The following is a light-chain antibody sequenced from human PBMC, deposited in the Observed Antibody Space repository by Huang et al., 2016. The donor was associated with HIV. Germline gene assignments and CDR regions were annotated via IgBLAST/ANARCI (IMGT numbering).Light chain of an antibody. CDR2: SDS. Sequence: DIQMTQSPSSLSASVGDRVASTLRASQGISNSLAWYQQKPGKAPKLLLYSDSKLEGGVTARFSGSGSGAVYTLTISSLQPEDVAVYHCQQYHGVPWTFGQGTKVEVK. CDR3: QQYHGVPWT. V-gene: IGKV1-NL1*01. CDR1: QGISNS. J-gene: IGKJ1*01.